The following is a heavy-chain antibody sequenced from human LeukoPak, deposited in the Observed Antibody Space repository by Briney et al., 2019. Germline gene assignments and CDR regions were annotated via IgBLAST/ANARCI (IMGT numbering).Heavy chain of an antibody. J-gene: IGHJ6*02. D-gene: IGHD2-2*01. CDR1: GFTFGSYD. Sequence: PGGSLRLSCAASGFTFGSYDMHWVRQATGKGLEWVSAIGTAGDTYYPGSVKGRFTISRENAKNSLYLQMNSLRAGDTAVYYCARVPAYYYGMDVWSQGTTANIAS. CDR3: ARVPAYYYGMDV. V-gene: IGHV3-13*01. CDR2: IGTAGDT.